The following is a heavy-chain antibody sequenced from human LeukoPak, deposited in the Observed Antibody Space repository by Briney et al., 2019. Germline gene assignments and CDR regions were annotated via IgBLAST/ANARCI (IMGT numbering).Heavy chain of an antibody. CDR2: IYYSGSA. Sequence: SETLSLTCTVSGGSISSYYWSWIRQPPGKGMEWIGYIYYSGSANYNPSLKRRVTISVDTSKNQFSLKLSSVTAADTAVYYCARAPSYYDSEVFDYWGQGTLVTVSS. CDR1: GGSISSYY. J-gene: IGHJ4*02. CDR3: ARAPSYYDSEVFDY. V-gene: IGHV4-59*01. D-gene: IGHD3-3*01.